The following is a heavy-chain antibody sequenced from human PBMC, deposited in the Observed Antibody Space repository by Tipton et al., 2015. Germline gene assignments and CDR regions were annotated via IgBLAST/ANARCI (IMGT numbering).Heavy chain of an antibody. V-gene: IGHV4-39*07. CDR3: ARGLLLWFGMSDY. J-gene: IGHJ4*02. CDR1: GASISSPNSF. CDR2: IYYSGST. D-gene: IGHD3-10*01. Sequence: TLSLTCTVSGASISSPNSFWGWIRQPPGKGLEWIGSIYYSGSTYYNPSLKSRVTISLDTSKNQFSLKLNSVTAADTAVYYCARGLLLWFGMSDYWGRGTLVTVSS.